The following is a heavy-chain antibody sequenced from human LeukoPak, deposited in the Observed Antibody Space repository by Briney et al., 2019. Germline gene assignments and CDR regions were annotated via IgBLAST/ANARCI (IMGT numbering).Heavy chain of an antibody. V-gene: IGHV1-24*01. D-gene: IGHD6-19*01. CDR2: FDPEDGET. Sequence: AASVKVSCKVSGYTLTELSMHWVRQAPGKGLEWMGGFDPEDGETIYAQKFQGRVTMTEDTSTDTAYMELSSLRSEDTAVYYCATSIAEAGTFDYWGQGTLVTVSS. CDR3: ATSIAEAGTFDY. J-gene: IGHJ4*02. CDR1: GYTLTELS.